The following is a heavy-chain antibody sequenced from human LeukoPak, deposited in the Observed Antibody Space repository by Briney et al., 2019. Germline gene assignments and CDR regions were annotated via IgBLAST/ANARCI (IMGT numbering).Heavy chain of an antibody. CDR1: GFTFSSYA. Sequence: PGGSLRLSCAASGFTFSSYAMSWVRQAPGKGLEWVSAISGSGGSTYYADSVKGRFTISRDNSKNTVYLEMNSLRAEDTAVYYCAKNLRWGGYGDPFDTWAKEPMVPVSP. CDR3: AKNLRWGGYGDPFDT. D-gene: IGHD3-16*01. CDR2: ISGSGGST. J-gene: IGHJ3*02. V-gene: IGHV3-23*01.